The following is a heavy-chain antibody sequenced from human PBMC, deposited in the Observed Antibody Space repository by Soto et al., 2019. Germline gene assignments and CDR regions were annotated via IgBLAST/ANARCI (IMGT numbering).Heavy chain of an antibody. J-gene: IGHJ4*02. D-gene: IGHD6-13*01. CDR2: ISWNSGSI. V-gene: IGHV3-9*01. CDR3: AKAVGQAAAGLYCDY. CDR1: GFTFDDYA. Sequence: EVQLVESGGGLVQPGRSLRLSCAASGFTFDDYAMHWVRQAPGKGLEWVSGISWNSGSIGYADSVKGRFTISRDNAKNSLYLQMNSLRAEDTALYYCAKAVGQAAAGLYCDYWGQGTLVTVSS.